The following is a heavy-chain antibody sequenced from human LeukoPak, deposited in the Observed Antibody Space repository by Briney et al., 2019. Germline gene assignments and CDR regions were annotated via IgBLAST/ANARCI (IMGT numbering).Heavy chain of an antibody. CDR2: INHSGST. CDR3: ARKLWWLVRFDP. CDR1: GGSFSGYY. D-gene: IGHD6-19*01. Sequence: SETLSLTCAVYGGSFSGYYWSWIRQPPGKGLEWIGEINHSGSTNYNPSLKSRVTISVDTSKNQFSLKLSSVTAADTAVYYCARKLWWLVRFDPWGQGTLVTVSS. J-gene: IGHJ5*02. V-gene: IGHV4-34*01.